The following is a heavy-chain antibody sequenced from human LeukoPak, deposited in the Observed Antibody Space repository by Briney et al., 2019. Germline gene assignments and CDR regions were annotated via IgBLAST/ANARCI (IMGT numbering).Heavy chain of an antibody. V-gene: IGHV1-2*02. CDR3: ARGRLAARPLDY. D-gene: IGHD6-6*01. CDR1: GYTLTELS. J-gene: IGHJ4*02. CDR2: INPNSGGT. Sequence: ASVKVSCKVSGYTLTELSMHWVRQAPGQGLEWMGWINPNSGGTNYAQKFQGRVTTTRDTSISTAYMELSRLRSDDTAVYYCARGRLAARPLDYWGQGTLVTVSS.